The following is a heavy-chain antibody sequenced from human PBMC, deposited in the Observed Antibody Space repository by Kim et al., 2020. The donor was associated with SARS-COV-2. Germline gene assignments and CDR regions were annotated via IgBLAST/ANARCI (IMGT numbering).Heavy chain of an antibody. D-gene: IGHD6-13*01. CDR1: GFTFSNAW. CDR2: IKSKTDGGTT. CDR3: TTAGGGSSSWYVGTDAFDI. V-gene: IGHV3-15*01. J-gene: IGHJ3*02. Sequence: GGSLRLSCAASGFTFSNAWMSWVRQAPGKGLEWVGRIKSKTDGGTTDYAAPVKGRFTISRDDSKNTLYLQMNSLKTEDTAVYYCTTAGGGSSSWYVGTDAFDIWGQGTMVTVSS.